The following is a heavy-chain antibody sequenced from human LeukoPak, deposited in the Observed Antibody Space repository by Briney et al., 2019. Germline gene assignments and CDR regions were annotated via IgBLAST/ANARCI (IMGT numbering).Heavy chain of an antibody. V-gene: IGHV1-69*05. J-gene: IGHJ4*02. CDR1: GATFSSYA. CDR2: IIPIFGTA. D-gene: IGHD1-26*01. CDR3: AMEEGELPIELDY. Sequence: SVKVSCKPSGATFSSYAISWVRQAPGQGLEWMGRIIPIFGTANYAQKFQGRVTITTDESTSTAYMELSSLRSEDTAVYYCAMEEGELPIELDYWGQGTLVTVSS.